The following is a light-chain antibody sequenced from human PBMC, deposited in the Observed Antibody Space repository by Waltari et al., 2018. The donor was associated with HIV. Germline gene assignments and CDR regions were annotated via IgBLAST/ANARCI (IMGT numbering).Light chain of an antibody. CDR1: SCHSSNA. CDR3: QTWGTGIAV. CDR2: VNSDGSH. V-gene: IGLV4-69*01. J-gene: IGLJ3*02. Sequence: QPVLTQPPSASGSLGASVKLTCTLSSCHSSNAIASHQQQPEKGPRFLMKVNSDGSHNRGAGIPDRVSGSTYGAERYLTISSLQSEDEADYYCQTWGTGIAVFGGGTKLTVL.